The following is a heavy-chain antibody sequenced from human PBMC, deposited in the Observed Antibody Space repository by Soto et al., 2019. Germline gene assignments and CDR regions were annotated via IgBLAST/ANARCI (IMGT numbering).Heavy chain of an antibody. D-gene: IGHD6-25*01. J-gene: IGHJ4*02. V-gene: IGHV1-69*09. CDR2: INPILDST. CDR1: GIMSSGYG. Sequence: QEQVVQSGPAMKEPGSSVKVSCRASGIMSSGYGFSWVRQAPGQGLEWVGMINPILDSTHYAQNLQGRVSLSGDKSRDTAYLEVTSLRLEDTGIYFCATMKRARLDSWGRGTVVTVSS. CDR3: ATMKRARLDS.